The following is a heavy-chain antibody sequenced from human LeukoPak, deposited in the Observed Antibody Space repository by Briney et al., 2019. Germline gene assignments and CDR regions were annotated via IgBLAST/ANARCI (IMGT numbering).Heavy chain of an antibody. V-gene: IGHV3-72*01. Sequence: GSLRLSCAAFGFTFSDHYMDWVRQAPGKGPEWVGRTRNKANSYTTEYAASVKGRFTISRDDSKNSLYLQMNSLKTEDTAVYYCARVKDYYYGMDVWGQGTTVTVSS. CDR3: ARVKDYYYGMDV. J-gene: IGHJ6*02. CDR2: TRNKANSYTT. CDR1: GFTFSDHY.